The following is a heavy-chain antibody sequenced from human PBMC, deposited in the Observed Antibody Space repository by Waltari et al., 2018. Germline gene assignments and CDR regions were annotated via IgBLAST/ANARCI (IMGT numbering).Heavy chain of an antibody. J-gene: IGHJ3*01. CDR1: GVSITSNTHY. D-gene: IGHD5-12*01. Sequence: QLQLQESGPRLVRPSETLSLICRVSGVSITSNTHYWAWFRQSPGQGLDWIGTFSYSGTTYIRPSLKSRVSVSRDTSKNQVSLILGSVTAADMAVYYCATYIGASVGTAAFDVWGQGTMVTVSS. V-gene: IGHV4-39*01. CDR2: FSYSGTT. CDR3: ATYIGASVGTAAFDV.